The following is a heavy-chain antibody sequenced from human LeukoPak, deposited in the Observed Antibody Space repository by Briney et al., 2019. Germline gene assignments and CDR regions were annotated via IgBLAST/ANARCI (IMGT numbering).Heavy chain of an antibody. J-gene: IGHJ4*02. V-gene: IGHV4-4*02. CDR3: ASGGMDYFDY. CDR2: IYYSGST. CDR1: VGSISSGNW. Sequence: SETLSLTCGVSVGSISSGNWWSWVRQSPGKGLEWIGYIYYSGSTNYNPSLKSRVTISVDTSKNQFSLKLSSVTAADTAVYYCASGGMDYFDYWGQGTLVTVSS. D-gene: IGHD3-16*01.